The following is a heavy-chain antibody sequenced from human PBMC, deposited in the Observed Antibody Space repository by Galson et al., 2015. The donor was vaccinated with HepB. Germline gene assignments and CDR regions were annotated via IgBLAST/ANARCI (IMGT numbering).Heavy chain of an antibody. D-gene: IGHD1-1*01. J-gene: IGHJ5*02. CDR2: IIPILGIA. V-gene: IGHV1-69*04. CDR3: ARDLAPTRKYNWNDVTSDP. Sequence: SVKVSCKASGGTFSSYTISWVRQAPGQGLEWLGRIIPILGIANYAQKFQGRVTITADKSTSTAYMELSSLRSEDTAVYYCARDLAPTRKYNWNDVTSDPWGQGTLVTVSS. CDR1: GGTFSSYT.